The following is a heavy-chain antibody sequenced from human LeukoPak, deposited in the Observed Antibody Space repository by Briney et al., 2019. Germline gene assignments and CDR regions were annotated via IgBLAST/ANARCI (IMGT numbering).Heavy chain of an antibody. CDR3: AKSTPPMGSSSWSPYDY. V-gene: IGHV3-23*01. D-gene: IGHD6-13*01. Sequence: GGSLRLSCAASGFTFSSYAMSWVRQAPGKGLEWVSAISGSGGSTYYADSVKGRFTISRDNSKNTLYLQMNSLRAEDTAVYYCAKSTPPMGSSSWSPYDYWGQGTLVTVSS. CDR2: ISGSGGST. J-gene: IGHJ4*02. CDR1: GFTFSSYA.